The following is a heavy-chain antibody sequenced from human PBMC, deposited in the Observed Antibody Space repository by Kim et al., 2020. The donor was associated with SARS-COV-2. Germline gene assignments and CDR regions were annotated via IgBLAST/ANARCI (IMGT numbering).Heavy chain of an antibody. D-gene: IGHD4-17*01. CDR1: GYTFTSYA. Sequence: ASVKVSCKASGYTFTSYAMHWVRQAPGQRLEWMGWINAGNGNTKYSQKFQGRVTITRDTSASTAYMELSSLRSEDTAVYYCARDLLKDYGGAYNYYYGMDVWGQGTTVTVSS. V-gene: IGHV1-3*01. J-gene: IGHJ6*02. CDR2: INAGNGNT. CDR3: ARDLLKDYGGAYNYYYGMDV.